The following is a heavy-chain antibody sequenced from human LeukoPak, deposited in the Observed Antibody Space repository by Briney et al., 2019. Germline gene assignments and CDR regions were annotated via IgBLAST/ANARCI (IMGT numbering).Heavy chain of an antibody. CDR2: ISSSGSTI. J-gene: IGHJ4*02. V-gene: IGHV3-11*01. CDR1: GFTFSDYY. D-gene: IGHD2-21*02. CDR3: ARGLGNCGSDCYLAPLYYFDY. Sequence: GGSLRLSCAASGFTFSDYYMSWIRQAPGKGLEWVSYISSSGSTIYYADSVKGRFTISRDNAKNSLYLQMNSLRAKDTAVYYYARGLGNCGSDCYLAPLYYFDYWGQGTLVTVSS.